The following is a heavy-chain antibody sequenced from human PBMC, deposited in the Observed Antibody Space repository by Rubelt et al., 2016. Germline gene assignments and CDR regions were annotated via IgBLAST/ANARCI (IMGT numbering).Heavy chain of an antibody. CDR3: ARRSWYSSSPKGGWYFDL. Sequence: QVQLQESGPGLVKPSGTLSLTCAVSGGSISSSNWWSWVRQPPGKGLEWIGEINHSGSTNYNPSLKSGVTISVATSKNQFSLKLSSGTAADTAVYYCARRSWYSSSPKGGWYFDLWGRGTLVTVSS. J-gene: IGHJ2*01. V-gene: IGHV4-4*02. CDR2: INHSGST. D-gene: IGHD6-6*01. CDR1: GGSISSSNW.